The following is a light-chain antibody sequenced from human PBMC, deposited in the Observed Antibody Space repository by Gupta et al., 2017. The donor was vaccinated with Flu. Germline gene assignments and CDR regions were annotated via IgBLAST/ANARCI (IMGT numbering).Light chain of an antibody. Sequence: DIQMTQSPSSLSASVGDRVTVTCRASQSISTFLNWYQQKPGKAPELFIFDASSLQSGVPPRFSGSGSGTDFTLTISSLQPEDFASYYCQQTRSTPYTFGQGTKVDI. CDR2: DAS. J-gene: IGKJ2*01. CDR3: QQTRSTPYT. CDR1: QSISTF. V-gene: IGKV1-39*01.